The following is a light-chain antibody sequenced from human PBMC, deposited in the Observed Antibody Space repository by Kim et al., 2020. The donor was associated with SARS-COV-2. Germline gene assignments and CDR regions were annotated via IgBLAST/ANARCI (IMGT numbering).Light chain of an antibody. J-gene: IGKJ1*01. V-gene: IGKV3-20*01. CDR2: GAS. CDR1: QSVSSIY. CDR3: QQYENSPWT. Sequence: SPGERATLSCRASQSVSSIYLAWYQQKPGQAPRLLIYGASSRATGIPDRFSGSGSGTDFTLTISRLEPEDCAVYYCQQYENSPWTFGQWTKVDIK.